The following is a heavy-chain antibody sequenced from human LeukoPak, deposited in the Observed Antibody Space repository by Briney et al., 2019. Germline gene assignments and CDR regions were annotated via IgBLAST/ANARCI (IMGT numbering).Heavy chain of an antibody. CDR1: GFTFSSYS. D-gene: IGHD5-18*01. CDR2: ISSTGSYI. CDR3: ARYTYGFTYYFDY. J-gene: IGHJ4*02. Sequence: GGSLRLSCAASGFTFSSYSMSWVRQAPGKGLEWVSFISSTGSYIYYADSLKGRFTVSRDNANNSLYLQMSSLRAEDTAVYYCARYTYGFTYYFDYWGQGTLVAVSS. V-gene: IGHV3-21*01.